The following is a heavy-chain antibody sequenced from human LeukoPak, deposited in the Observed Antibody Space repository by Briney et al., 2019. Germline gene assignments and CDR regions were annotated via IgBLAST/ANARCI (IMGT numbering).Heavy chain of an antibody. CDR2: ISVYNGNT. V-gene: IGHV1-18*01. D-gene: IGHD3-10*01. CDR1: GYTFGSYG. CDR3: ARGEVLWFGELLDY. Sequence: ASVKVSCKASGYTFGSYGISWVRQAPGQGLEWMGWISVYNGNTNYEQKFQGRVTMTRDTSISTAYMELSRLRSDDTAVYYCARGEVLWFGELLDYWGQGTLVTVSS. J-gene: IGHJ4*02.